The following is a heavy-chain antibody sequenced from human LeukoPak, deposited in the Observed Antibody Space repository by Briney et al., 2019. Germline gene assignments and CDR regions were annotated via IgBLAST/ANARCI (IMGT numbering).Heavy chain of an antibody. J-gene: IGHJ5*02. V-gene: IGHV4-39*07. CDR1: GGSISSSSYY. Sequence: SETLSLTCTVSGGSISSSSYYWGWIRQPPGKGLEWIGSIYYSGSTYYNPSLKSRVTISVDTSKNQFSLKLSSVTAADTAVYYCARGGYSSSWYFIHRVGNWFDPWGQGTLVTVSS. CDR3: ARGGYSSSWYFIHRVGNWFDP. D-gene: IGHD6-13*01. CDR2: IYYSGST.